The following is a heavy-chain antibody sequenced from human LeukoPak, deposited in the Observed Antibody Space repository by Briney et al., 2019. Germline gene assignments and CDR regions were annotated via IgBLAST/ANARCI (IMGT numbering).Heavy chain of an antibody. J-gene: IGHJ4*02. V-gene: IGHV3-23*01. CDR2: ISVSGGST. CDR1: GFTFISYA. Sequence: GGSLRLSCAASGFTFISYAMSWVRPAPGEGLEWVSAISVSGGSTYYADSVKGRFTITRDNSKNTLYLQMDSLRADDTAVYYCAKNRHRLPSDYWGQGTLVTVSS. D-gene: IGHD2-2*01. CDR3: AKNRHRLPSDY.